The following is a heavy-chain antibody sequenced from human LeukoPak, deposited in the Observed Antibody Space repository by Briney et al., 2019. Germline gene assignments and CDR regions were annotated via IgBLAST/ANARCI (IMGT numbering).Heavy chain of an antibody. Sequence: ASVKVSCTASGYTFTSYGISWVRQAPGQGLEWMGWISAYNGNTNYAQKLQGRVTMTTDTSTSTAYMELRSLRSDDTAVYYCARDGYCSSTSCYGFDYWGQGTLVTVSS. CDR3: ARDGYCSSTSCYGFDY. CDR1: GYTFTSYG. D-gene: IGHD2-2*03. J-gene: IGHJ4*02. V-gene: IGHV1-18*01. CDR2: ISAYNGNT.